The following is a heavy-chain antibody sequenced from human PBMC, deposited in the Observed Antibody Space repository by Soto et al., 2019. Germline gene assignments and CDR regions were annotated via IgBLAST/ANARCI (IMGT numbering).Heavy chain of an antibody. V-gene: IGHV3-23*01. CDR1: GIAFSSYA. J-gene: IGHJ2*01. D-gene: IGHD4-17*01. CDR3: AKDPWGTVTPLDVVYFDL. CDR2: ITGSDNNT. Sequence: EVQLLDSGGGLVQPGGSRRLSCVVSGIAFSSYAMSWVRQAPGKGLEWVSAITGSDNNTYYADSVKGRFTISRDNSKNTLYLQMNSLRVEDTAVYYCAKDPWGTVTPLDVVYFDLWGRGTLVTVS.